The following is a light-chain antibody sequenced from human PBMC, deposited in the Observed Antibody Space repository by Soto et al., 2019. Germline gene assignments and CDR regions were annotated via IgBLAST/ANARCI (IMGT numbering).Light chain of an antibody. Sequence: QSVLTQPPSVSGAPGQRVTISCTGSSSNIGAGYDVHWYQQLPGTAPKLLIYGNSNRPSGLPGRFSGSKSGTSASLAITGLQAEDEADYYCQSYDSSLSGYVFGTGTKLTVL. V-gene: IGLV1-40*01. CDR2: GNS. CDR3: QSYDSSLSGYV. CDR1: SSNIGAGYD. J-gene: IGLJ1*01.